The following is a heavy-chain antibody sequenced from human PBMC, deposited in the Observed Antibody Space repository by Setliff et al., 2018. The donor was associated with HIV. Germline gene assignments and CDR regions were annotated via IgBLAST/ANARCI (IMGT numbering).Heavy chain of an antibody. CDR3: ARVVRGVIQSAKTFDY. Sequence: ASVKVSCKASGYNFTSHDINWVRQAPGQGLEWMGWISAYNGNTNYAQKVQGRVTMTTDTSTSTVYMELRSLRSDDTAVYYCARVVRGVIQSAKTFDYWGQGTLVTVSS. CDR1: GYNFTSHD. V-gene: IGHV1-18*01. D-gene: IGHD2-21*01. CDR2: ISAYNGNT. J-gene: IGHJ4*02.